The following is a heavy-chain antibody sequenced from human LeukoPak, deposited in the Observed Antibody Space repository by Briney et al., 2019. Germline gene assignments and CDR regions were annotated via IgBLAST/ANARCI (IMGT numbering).Heavy chain of an antibody. CDR2: ITGSAGST. CDR1: GFTFSSYA. Sequence: GGSLRLSCAASGFTFSSYAMTWVRQAPGKGLEGVSSITGSAGSTYYADSVKGRFTISRDNSKNTLYLQMNSLRAEDTAVYYCAKRYSGSSGLYNFNYWGQGTLVTVSS. J-gene: IGHJ4*02. CDR3: AKRYSGSSGLYNFNY. D-gene: IGHD1-26*01. V-gene: IGHV3-23*01.